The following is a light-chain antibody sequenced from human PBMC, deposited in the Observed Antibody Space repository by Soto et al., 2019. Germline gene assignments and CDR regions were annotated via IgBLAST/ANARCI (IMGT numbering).Light chain of an antibody. V-gene: IGKV3-20*01. CDR1: QSVSSSY. Sequence: PGERVTLSCRTSQSVSSSYLAWYQQKPGQAPRLLIYGASSRATGIPDRFSGSGSGTDFTLTISRLEPEDFAVYYCQQYGSSPLTFGGGTKVDIK. J-gene: IGKJ4*01. CDR3: QQYGSSPLT. CDR2: GAS.